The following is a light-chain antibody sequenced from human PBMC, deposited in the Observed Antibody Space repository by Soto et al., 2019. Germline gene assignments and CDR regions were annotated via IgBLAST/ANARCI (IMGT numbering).Light chain of an antibody. V-gene: IGKV1-39*01. J-gene: IGKJ2*01. CDR1: QSFSSS. CDR2: AAS. Sequence: DIQMTQSPSSMSASVGDRVTITCRASQSFSSSLTWYQQNPWKAPKLLIYAASSLQSGVPSRFSGSGSGTDFTLTISSLQPEHFATYSCQQSYSTPMYTFGPGTKLEIK. CDR3: QQSYSTPMYT.